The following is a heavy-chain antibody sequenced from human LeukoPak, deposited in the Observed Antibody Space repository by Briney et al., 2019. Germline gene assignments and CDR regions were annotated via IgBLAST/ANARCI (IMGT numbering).Heavy chain of an antibody. CDR1: GGSISSSSYY. CDR2: IYYSGST. Sequence: SETLSLTCTVSGGSISSSSYYWGWIRQPPGKGLEWIGSIYYSGSTYYNPSLKSRVTISVDTSKNQFSLKLSSVTAADTAVYYCARDRGEDYYDYVWGSYRPSSFDYWGQGTLVTVSS. D-gene: IGHD3-16*02. V-gene: IGHV4-39*07. J-gene: IGHJ4*02. CDR3: ARDRGEDYYDYVWGSYRPSSFDY.